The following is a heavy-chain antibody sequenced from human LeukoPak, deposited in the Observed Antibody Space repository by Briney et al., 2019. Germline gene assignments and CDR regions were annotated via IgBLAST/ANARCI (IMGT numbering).Heavy chain of an antibody. CDR3: ASAGIAALFDY. CDR1: RFTFSSYA. V-gene: IGHV3-23*01. J-gene: IGHJ4*02. CDR2: ISGSGSTT. D-gene: IGHD6-13*01. Sequence: QPGGSLRLSCAASRFTFSSYAMSWVRQAPGKGLEWVSAISGSGSTTYYADSVKGRFTISRDISKNTLYLQMNSLRADDTAVYYCASAGIAALFDYWGQGTLVTVSS.